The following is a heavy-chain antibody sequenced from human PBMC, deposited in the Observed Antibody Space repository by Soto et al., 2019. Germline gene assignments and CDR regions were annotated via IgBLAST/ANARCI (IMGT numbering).Heavy chain of an antibody. Sequence: PGGSLRLSCAASGFTFSDYYMSWIRQAPGKGLEWVSYISSSGSTIYYADSVKGRFTISRDNAKNSLYLQMNSLRAEDTAVYYCATPGGSQQTIIKRWGGWYSIDYWGQGTLVTVSS. V-gene: IGHV3-11*01. CDR2: ISSSGSTI. J-gene: IGHJ4*02. D-gene: IGHD6-19*01. CDR1: GFTFSDYY. CDR3: ATPGGSQQTIIKRWGGWYSIDY.